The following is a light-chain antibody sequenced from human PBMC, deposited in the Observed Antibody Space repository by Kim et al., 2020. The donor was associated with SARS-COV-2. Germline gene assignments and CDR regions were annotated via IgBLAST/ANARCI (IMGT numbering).Light chain of an antibody. J-gene: IGKJ1*01. CDR1: QSVDTY. Sequence: EIVLTQSPATVSLSPGERATLSCRASQSVDTYLVWYQQKPGQPPRLLIYDASKRGPGIPARFGGSGSGTDFTLTISDLEPEDFAVYYCQQRFNWPRTFGQGTKLEI. V-gene: IGKV3-11*01. CDR3: QQRFNWPRT. CDR2: DAS.